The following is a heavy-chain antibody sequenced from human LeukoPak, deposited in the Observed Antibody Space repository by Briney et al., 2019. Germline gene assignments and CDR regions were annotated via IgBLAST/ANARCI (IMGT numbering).Heavy chain of an antibody. CDR1: GYTFTTYD. Sequence: ASVKVSCKASGYTFTTYDINWVRQATGQGLEWMGWMNPNSGNTGYAQKFQGRVTMTRNTSISTAYMELSSLKSEDTAVYYCARGRRYSGYDAFGYWGRGTLVTVSS. CDR2: MNPNSGNT. V-gene: IGHV1-8*01. CDR3: ARGRRYSGYDAFGY. J-gene: IGHJ4*02. D-gene: IGHD5-12*01.